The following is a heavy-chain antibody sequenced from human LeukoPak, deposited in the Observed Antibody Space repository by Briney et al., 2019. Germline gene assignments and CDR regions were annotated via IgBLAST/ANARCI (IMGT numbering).Heavy chain of an antibody. V-gene: IGHV4-39*02. Sequence: SETLSLTCTVSGGSIRSSYYYWGWIRQPPGKGLEWIGSIYDSGSTYYNPSLKSRVTISVDTSKNQFSLKLNSVTAADTAVYYCARDGTFCGGDCNDAFDIWGQGTMVTVSS. CDR2: IYDSGST. CDR3: ARDGTFCGGDCNDAFDI. CDR1: GGSIRSSYYY. J-gene: IGHJ3*02. D-gene: IGHD2-21*02.